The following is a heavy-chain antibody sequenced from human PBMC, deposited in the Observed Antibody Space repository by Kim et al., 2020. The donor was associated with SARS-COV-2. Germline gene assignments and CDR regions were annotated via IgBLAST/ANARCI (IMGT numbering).Heavy chain of an antibody. CDR3: ARDSPDTAITLFDY. D-gene: IGHD5-18*01. V-gene: IGHV3-21*01. J-gene: IGHJ4*02. Sequence: ADTVKGRFTNSGDNAKNSLYLQMNSLRAEDTGVYYCARDSPDTAITLFDYWGQGTLVTVSA.